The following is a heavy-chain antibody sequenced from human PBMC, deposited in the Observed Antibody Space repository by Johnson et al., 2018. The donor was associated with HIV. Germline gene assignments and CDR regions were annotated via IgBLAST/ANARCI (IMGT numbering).Heavy chain of an antibody. CDR3: ARGLRLDDAFDI. CDR2: FSSSGTTI. J-gene: IGHJ3*02. D-gene: IGHD4-11*01. CDR1: GFIFSDYY. Sequence: QVQLVESGGGLVKPGGSLRLSCAASGFIFSDYYMNWIRQAPGKGLAWVSYFSSSGTTIYYADSVKGRFTISRDNAKNSLYLQMNSLRAEDTAVYYCARGLRLDDAFDIWGQGTMVTVSS. V-gene: IGHV3-11*04.